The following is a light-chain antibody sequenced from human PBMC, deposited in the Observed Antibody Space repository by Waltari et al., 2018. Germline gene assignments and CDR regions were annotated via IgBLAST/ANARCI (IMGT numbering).Light chain of an antibody. V-gene: IGLV2-23*01. J-gene: IGLJ1*01. CDR3: CSYTGSSTSYG. CDR1: STDLASYNL. Sequence: QSALSQPASVSGSPGQSLTITCTGASTDLASYNLVAWYQHHPNRAPQLIIYEATKRPSWMSRRFSGAKSGATASLRISGLQADDEADYYCCSYTGSSTSYGCGGGTKVTVL. CDR2: EAT.